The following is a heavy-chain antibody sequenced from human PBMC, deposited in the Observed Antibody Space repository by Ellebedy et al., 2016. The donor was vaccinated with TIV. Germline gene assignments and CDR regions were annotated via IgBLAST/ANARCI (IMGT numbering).Heavy chain of an antibody. J-gene: IGHJ4*02. V-gene: IGHV5-51*01. CDR2: IYPGDSDT. CDR3: ARLYYDSSGPIDY. Sequence: PGGSLRLSCEGSGYSFTSYWIGWVRQMPGKGLEWMGIIYPGDSDTRYSPSFQGQVTISADKSISNTYLQWSSLKASDTAMCYCARLYYDSSGPIDYWGQGTLVTVSS. CDR1: GYSFTSYW. D-gene: IGHD3-22*01.